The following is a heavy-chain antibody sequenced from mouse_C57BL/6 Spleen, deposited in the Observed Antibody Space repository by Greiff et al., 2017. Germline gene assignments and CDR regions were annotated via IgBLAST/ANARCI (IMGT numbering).Heavy chain of an antibody. J-gene: IGHJ2*01. CDR1: GYAFSSSW. CDR2: IYPGDGDT. Sequence: LEESGPELVKPGASVKISCKASGYAFSSSWMNWVKQRPGKGLEWIGRIYPGDGDTNYNGKFKGKATLTADKSSSTAYMQLSSLTSEDSAVYFCAHGLRRDYFDYWGQGTTLTVSS. V-gene: IGHV1-82*01. D-gene: IGHD2-4*01. CDR3: AHGLRRDYFDY.